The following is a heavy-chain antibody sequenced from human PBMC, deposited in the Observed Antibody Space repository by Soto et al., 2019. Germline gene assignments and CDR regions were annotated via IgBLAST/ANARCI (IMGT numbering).Heavy chain of an antibody. CDR3: ARQGNQYSGSGYYYEMDV. V-gene: IGHV5-51*01. CDR2: IFPGDSDT. J-gene: IGHJ6*02. D-gene: IGHD5-18*01. CDR1: GFSLNTYW. Sequence: GESLKISCKASGFSLNTYWIAWVRQMPGKGLEWMGAIFPGDSDTKYSPSFEGQVTISADRSTSTAYVQWDSLRASDSARYYCARQGNQYSGSGYYYEMDVWGPGTTVTVSS.